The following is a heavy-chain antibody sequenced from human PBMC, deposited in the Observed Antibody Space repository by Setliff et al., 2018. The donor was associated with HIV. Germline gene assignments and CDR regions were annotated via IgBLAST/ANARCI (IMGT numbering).Heavy chain of an antibody. D-gene: IGHD2-2*01. J-gene: IGHJ5*02. CDR3: ARGTTPLGWFDP. Sequence: ASVKVSCKASGYSFTSYGVSWVRQAPGQGLEWMGWISAYNVNTNYAQKLQGRVTMTTDTSTGTAYMELRSLRSDDTAVYYCARGTTPLGWFDPWGQGTLVTVSS. V-gene: IGHV1-18*01. CDR2: ISAYNVNT. CDR1: GYSFTSYG.